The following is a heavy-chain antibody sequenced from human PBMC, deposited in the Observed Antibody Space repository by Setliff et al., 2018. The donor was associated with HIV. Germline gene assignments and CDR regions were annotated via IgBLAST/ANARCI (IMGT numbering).Heavy chain of an antibody. CDR3: ARDQTGVAAAAFGGGSAWSDEGFDI. CDR2: IIPMYNIP. CDR1: GGTFNTYG. J-gene: IGHJ3*02. Sequence: GASVKVSCKASGGTFNTYGISWVRQAPGQGLEWMGMIIPMYNIPAYAQKFQGRVTFTADESTSTAYMELSSLSSEDTAVYYCARDQTGVAAAAFGGGSAWSDEGFDIWGQGTMVTVSS. D-gene: IGHD6-13*01. V-gene: IGHV1-69*13.